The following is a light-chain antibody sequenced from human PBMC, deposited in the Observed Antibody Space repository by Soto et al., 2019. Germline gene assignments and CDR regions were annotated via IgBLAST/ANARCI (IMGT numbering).Light chain of an antibody. J-gene: IGKJ1*01. V-gene: IGKV1-39*01. CDR1: QSISGY. CDR3: QQCHSSPVA. CDR2: GAS. Sequence: DIQMTQSPSSLSASVVDRVTITCLASQSISGYLDWYQQKPGKAPKLLIYGASTLHNGVPSRFSGSGSGTDFTLTISSLQPEDVATYYCQQCHSSPVAFGQGTKVDIK.